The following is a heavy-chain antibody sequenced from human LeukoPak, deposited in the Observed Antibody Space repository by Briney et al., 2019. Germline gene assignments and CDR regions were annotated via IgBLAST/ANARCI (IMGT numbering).Heavy chain of an antibody. D-gene: IGHD3-9*01. CDR1: GGSISSDSYY. CDR3: ARAPSYGILTGYSQRLAYNWFDP. CDR2: IYTSGST. Sequence: SETLSLTCTVSGGSISSDSYYWTWIRQPAGKGLECIGRIYTSGSTNYNPSLKSRVTISIDTSKNQFSLKLSSVTAADTAVYYCARAPSYGILTGYSQRLAYNWFDPWGQGTLVTVSS. V-gene: IGHV4-61*02. J-gene: IGHJ5*02.